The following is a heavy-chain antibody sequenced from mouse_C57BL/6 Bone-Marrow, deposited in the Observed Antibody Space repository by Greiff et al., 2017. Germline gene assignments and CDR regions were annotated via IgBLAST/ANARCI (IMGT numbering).Heavy chain of an antibody. J-gene: IGHJ3*01. V-gene: IGHV5-6*01. CDR3: ARLYEGRAY. D-gene: IGHD2-3*01. CDR2: ISSGGSYT. Sequence: EVQLQESGGDLVKPGGSLKLSCAASGFTFSSYGMSWVRQTPDKRLEWVATISSGGSYTYYPDSVKGRFTLSRDNAKNTRYLQMSSLKSEDTAMYDCARLYEGRAYWGQGTLVTVSA. CDR1: GFTFSSYG.